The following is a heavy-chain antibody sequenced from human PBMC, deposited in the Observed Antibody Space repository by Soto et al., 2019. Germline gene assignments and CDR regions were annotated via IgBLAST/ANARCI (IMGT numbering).Heavy chain of an antibody. CDR1: GFTFSSYS. CDR2: ISSSSGYI. V-gene: IGHV3-21*01. Sequence: GGSLRLSCAASGFTFSSYSMNWVRQAPGKGLEWVSSISSSSGYIYYADSVKGRFTISRDNAKNSLYLQMNSLRAEDTAVYYCARPSGGSCYSYYYGMDVWGQGTTVTVS. D-gene: IGHD2-15*01. CDR3: ARPSGGSCYSYYYGMDV. J-gene: IGHJ6*02.